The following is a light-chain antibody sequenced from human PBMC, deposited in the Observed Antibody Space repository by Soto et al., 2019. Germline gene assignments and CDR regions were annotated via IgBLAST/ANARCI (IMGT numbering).Light chain of an antibody. CDR3: QQAYSFPIT. J-gene: IGKJ5*01. CDR2: KAS. V-gene: IGKV1-5*03. CDR1: QGISSW. Sequence: DIQMTQSPSTLSASEGDRVTITCRASQGISSWLAWYQQKPGKAPKLLIYKASTLESGVPSNFSGSGSGTEFTLTISSLQPEDFATYYCQQAYSFPITVGQGTRLEIK.